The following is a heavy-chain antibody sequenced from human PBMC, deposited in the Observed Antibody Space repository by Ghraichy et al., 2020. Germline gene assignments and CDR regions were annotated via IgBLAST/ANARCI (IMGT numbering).Heavy chain of an antibody. CDR3: ARGRRFTLVLRFLEWLPKKNYYYGMDV. J-gene: IGHJ6*02. D-gene: IGHD3-3*01. V-gene: IGHV1-8*01. Sequence: ASVKVSCKASGYTFTSYDINWVRQATGQGLEWMGWMNPNSGNTGYAQKFQGRVTMTRNTSISTAYMELSSLRSEDTAVYYCARGRRFTLVLRFLEWLPKKNYYYGMDVWGQGTTVTVSS. CDR1: GYTFTSYD. CDR2: MNPNSGNT.